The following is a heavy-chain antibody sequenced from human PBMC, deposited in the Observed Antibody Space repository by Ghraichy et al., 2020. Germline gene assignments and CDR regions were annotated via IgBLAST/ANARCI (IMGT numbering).Heavy chain of an antibody. J-gene: IGHJ4*02. CDR1: GFTFSSYW. D-gene: IGHD5-12*01. CDR3: ARVRKRIVATTNLDY. V-gene: IGHV3-7*01. Sequence: GGSLRLSCAASGFTFSSYWMSWVRQAPGKGLEWVANIKQDGSEKYYVDSVKGRFTISRDNAKNSLYLQMNSLRAEDTAVYYCARVRKRIVATTNLDYWGQGTLVTVSS. CDR2: IKQDGSEK.